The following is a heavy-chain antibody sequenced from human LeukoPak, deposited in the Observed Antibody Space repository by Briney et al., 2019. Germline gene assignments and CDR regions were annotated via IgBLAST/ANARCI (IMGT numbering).Heavy chain of an antibody. D-gene: IGHD1-1*01. J-gene: IGHJ3*02. CDR3: VRGSRRVQLPRSYDFDI. CDR1: GFTFSYYS. CDR2: ISSSSSTI. Sequence: GGSLRLSCAASGFTFSYYSMNWVRQAPGKGLEWVSYISSSSSTIYYADSVKGRFTISRDTAKNSLYLQMNSLRAGDTAVYYCVRGSRRVQLPRSYDFDIWGQGTVVTVSS. V-gene: IGHV3-48*01.